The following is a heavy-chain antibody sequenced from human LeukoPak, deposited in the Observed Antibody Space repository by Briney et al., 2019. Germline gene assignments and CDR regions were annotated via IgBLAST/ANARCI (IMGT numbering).Heavy chain of an antibody. CDR3: VRDVKYYFGSGTYR. J-gene: IGHJ4*02. V-gene: IGHV3-64*01. CDR2: IDTNDDLT. CDR1: GFPFSNYV. D-gene: IGHD3-10*01. Sequence: GGSLRLSCVASGFPFSNYVMHWVRQSPGKGLEYVSGIDTNDDLTYYASSVKGRFTISRDNSKDTHHLQMDSLRPEDTAVYYCVRDVKYYFGSGTYRWGQGTLVTVSS.